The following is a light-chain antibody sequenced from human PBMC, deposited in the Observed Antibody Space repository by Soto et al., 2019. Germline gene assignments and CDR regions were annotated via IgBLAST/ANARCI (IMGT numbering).Light chain of an antibody. J-gene: IGKJ1*01. CDR2: KAS. CDR3: KQYNSYWT. Sequence: DIQVTQSPSTLSASVGDRVTITSRASQRISSWLPCSPQKPGKAPKPLIYKASSLERGVPSRFSGSGSGPEFTLTLSSLQPDDFATYYCKQYNSYWTFGPGTKVDI. V-gene: IGKV1-5*03. CDR1: QRISSW.